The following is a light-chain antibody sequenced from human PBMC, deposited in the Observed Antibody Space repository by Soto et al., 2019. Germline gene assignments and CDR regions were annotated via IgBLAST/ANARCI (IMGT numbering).Light chain of an antibody. CDR3: CSFAGNYIYV. CDR1: SSDVGGYNY. CDR2: DVS. Sequence: QSALTQPRSVSGSPGQSVTISCTGTSSDVGGYNYVSWYLQHPGKALKVMIYDVSKRPSGVPDRFSGSKSGNTASLTISGLQSEDEADYYCCSFAGNYIYVFGTGTKVTVL. V-gene: IGLV2-11*01. J-gene: IGLJ1*01.